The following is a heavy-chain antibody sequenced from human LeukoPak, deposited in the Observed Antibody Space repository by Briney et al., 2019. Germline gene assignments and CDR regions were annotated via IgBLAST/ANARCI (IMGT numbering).Heavy chain of an antibody. Sequence: LRASVKVSCKASGYTFTSYGISWVRQAPGQGLERMGWISAYNGNTNYAQKLQGRVTMTTDTSTSTAYMELRGLRSDDTAVYYCARASPGIAAAGTGYFDYWGQGTLVTVSS. CDR2: ISAYNGNT. CDR1: GYTFTSYG. J-gene: IGHJ4*02. V-gene: IGHV1-18*01. CDR3: ARASPGIAAAGTGYFDY. D-gene: IGHD6-13*01.